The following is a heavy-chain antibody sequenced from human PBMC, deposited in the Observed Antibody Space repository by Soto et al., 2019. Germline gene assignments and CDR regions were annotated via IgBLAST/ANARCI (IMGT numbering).Heavy chain of an antibody. CDR3: AKELWPEAP. D-gene: IGHD2-21*01. CDR1: GFTFSTYA. Sequence: PGGSLRLSCAASGFTFSTYAMSWVRQAPGKGLEWVSGISGSGATTYYAESVRGRFTVSRDNSKKTVFLQMNRLRAEDTARYYCAKELWPEAPWGPGTLVTFSS. J-gene: IGHJ5*02. V-gene: IGHV3-23*01. CDR2: ISGSGATT.